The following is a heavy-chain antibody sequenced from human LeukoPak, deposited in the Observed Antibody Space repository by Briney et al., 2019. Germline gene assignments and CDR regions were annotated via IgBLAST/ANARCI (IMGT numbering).Heavy chain of an antibody. D-gene: IGHD6-19*01. CDR1: GFTFSNYA. V-gene: IGHV3-23*01. CDR2: ISPGSGST. J-gene: IGHJ2*01. CDR3: ATAVNRDGSGWYWYFDL. Sequence: PGGSPRLSCAASGFTFSNYAMNWVRRAPGKGLQWVSAISPGSGSTYYADSVKGRFTISRDNSKNTLYLEMNSLRAEDTAVFYCATAVNRDGSGWYWYFDLWGRGTLVTVSS.